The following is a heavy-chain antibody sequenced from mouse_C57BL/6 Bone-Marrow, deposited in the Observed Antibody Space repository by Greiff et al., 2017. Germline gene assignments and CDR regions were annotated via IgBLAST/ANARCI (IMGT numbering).Heavy chain of an antibody. CDR2: IDPSDSYT. Sequence: QVQLQQPGAELVKPGASVKLSCKASGYTFTSYWMQWVKQRPGQGLEWIGEIDPSDSYTNYNQKFKGKATLTVDTSSSTAYMPLSSLTSEDSAVYYCVPYGNPDNWGQGNTLTVTS. J-gene: IGHJ2*01. CDR1: GYTFTSYW. V-gene: IGHV1-50*01. D-gene: IGHD2-10*02. CDR3: VPYGNPDN.